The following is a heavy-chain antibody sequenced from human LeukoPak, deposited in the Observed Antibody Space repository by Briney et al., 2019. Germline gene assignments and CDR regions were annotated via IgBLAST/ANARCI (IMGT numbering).Heavy chain of an antibody. J-gene: IGHJ4*02. Sequence: GGSLRLSCEASEFTLKDYWMHWVRQGPGKGLVWVSRINSDGSSASYADSVKGRFTISRDNAKSTLYLQMNSLRAEDTAVYYCAKGLLLWFGELLWEIDYWGQGTLVTVPS. CDR3: AKGLLLWFGELLWEIDY. D-gene: IGHD3-10*01. CDR1: EFTLKDYW. V-gene: IGHV3-74*01. CDR2: INSDGSSA.